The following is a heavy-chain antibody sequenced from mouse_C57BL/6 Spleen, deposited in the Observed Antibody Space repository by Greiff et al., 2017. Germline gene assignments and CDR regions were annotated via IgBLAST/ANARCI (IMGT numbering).Heavy chain of an antibody. V-gene: IGHV1-61*01. D-gene: IGHD1-1*01. CDR1: GYTFTSYW. J-gene: IGHJ2*01. CDR2: IYPSDSET. CDR3: ARDYGSSFFDY. Sequence: QVQLQQPGAELVRPGSSVKLSCKASGYTFTSYWMDWVKQRPGQGLEWIGNIYPSDSETHYNQKFKDKATLTVDKSSSTAYMQLRSLTSEDSAVYYCARDYGSSFFDYWGQGTTLTVSS.